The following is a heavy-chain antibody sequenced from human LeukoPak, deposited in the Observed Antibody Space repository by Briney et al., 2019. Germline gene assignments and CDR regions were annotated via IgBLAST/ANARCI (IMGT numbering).Heavy chain of an antibody. D-gene: IGHD3-3*01. CDR1: GGSISSGGYS. J-gene: IGHJ4*02. V-gene: IGHV4-30-2*02. CDR3: ARSTKKYDFWSGYFDY. CDR2: IYHSGST. Sequence: SETLSLTCAVSGGSISSGGYSWSWIRQPPGKGLEWIGYIYHSGSTYYNPSLKSRVTISVDTSKNQFSLKLSSVTAADTAVYYCARSTKKYDFWSGYFDYWGQGTLVTVSS.